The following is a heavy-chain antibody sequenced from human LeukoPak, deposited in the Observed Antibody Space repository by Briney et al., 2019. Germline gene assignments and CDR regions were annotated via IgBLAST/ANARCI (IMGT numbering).Heavy chain of an antibody. D-gene: IGHD1-1*01. CDR3: ARTKYNWNDIGHFDY. J-gene: IGHJ4*02. CDR2: IYPGDSDT. V-gene: IGHV5-51*01. Sequence: GESLKISCKGSGYSFTSYWIGWVRQMPGKGLEWMGIIYPGDSDTRYSPSFQGQVTISADKSISTAYLQWSSLKASDTAMYYCARTKYNWNDIGHFDYWGQGTLVTVSS. CDR1: GYSFTSYW.